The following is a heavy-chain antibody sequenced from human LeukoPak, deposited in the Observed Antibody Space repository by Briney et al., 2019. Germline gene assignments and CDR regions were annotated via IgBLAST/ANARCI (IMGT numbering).Heavy chain of an antibody. CDR2: ITSNSGRT. V-gene: IGHV3-23*01. CDR3: AKDLLVGASLVGVFNV. D-gene: IGHD1-26*01. J-gene: IGHJ3*01. CDR1: GFTFDDYA. Sequence: GGSLRLSCAASGFTFDDYAMNWVRQAPGKGLEWVSGITSNSGRTYYADSVKGRFTNSRDNSKNTLYLQMNNLRAEDTAVYYCAKDLLVGASLVGVFNVWGQGTVVTVSS.